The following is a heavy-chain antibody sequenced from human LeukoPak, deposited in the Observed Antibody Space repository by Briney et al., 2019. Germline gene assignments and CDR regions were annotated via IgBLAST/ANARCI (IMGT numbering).Heavy chain of an antibody. Sequence: GGSLRLSCAASGFNVSSNYMSWVRQAPGKGLEWVSAISGSGGSTYYADSVKGRFTISRDNSKNTLYLQMNSLRAEDTAVYYCAKSVDYYDSSGFDYWGQGTLVTVSS. D-gene: IGHD3-22*01. V-gene: IGHV3-23*01. CDR3: AKSVDYYDSSGFDY. J-gene: IGHJ4*02. CDR2: ISGSGGST. CDR1: GFNVSSNY.